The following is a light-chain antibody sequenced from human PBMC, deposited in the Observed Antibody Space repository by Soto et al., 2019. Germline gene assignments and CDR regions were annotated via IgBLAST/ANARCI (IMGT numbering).Light chain of an antibody. J-gene: IGLJ1*01. CDR1: SSDVGGYNY. Sequence: QSALTQPASVSGSPGQSITISCTGTSSDVGGYNYVSWYQQHPGKAPKLIIYSVSNRPSGVSNRFSGSKSGNTAFLTISGLQPEDEADYYCSSFTGTTTLDVFGTGTKVTVL. V-gene: IGLV2-14*01. CDR2: SVS. CDR3: SSFTGTTTLDV.